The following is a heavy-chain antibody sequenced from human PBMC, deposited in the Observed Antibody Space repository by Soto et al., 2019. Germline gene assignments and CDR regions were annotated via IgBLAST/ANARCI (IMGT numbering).Heavy chain of an antibody. D-gene: IGHD3-3*01. V-gene: IGHV3-21*01. CDR3: ARDGYDFWSGYYLLGYYYYYMDV. J-gene: IGHJ6*03. CDR1: GFTFSSYS. Sequence: EVQLVESGGGLVKPGGSLRLSCAASGFTFSSYSMNWVRQAPGKGLEWVSSISSSSSYIYYADSVKGRFTISRDNAKNSLYLQMNSLRAEDTAVYYCARDGYDFWSGYYLLGYYYYYMDVWGKGTTVTVSS. CDR2: ISSSSSYI.